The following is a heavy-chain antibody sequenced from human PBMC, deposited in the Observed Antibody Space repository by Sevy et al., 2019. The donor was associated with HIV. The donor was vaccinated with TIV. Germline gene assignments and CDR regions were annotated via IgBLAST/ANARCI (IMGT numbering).Heavy chain of an antibody. CDR1: GFTVSSNY. J-gene: IGHJ4*02. CDR3: ARVGFDSSGYYNRGGYFDY. Sequence: GGSLRLSCAASGFTVSSNYRSWVRQAPGKGLEWVSVIYSGGNTYYTDSVKGGFTISRDNSKNTLYLQMNSLRAEDTAVYYCARVGFDSSGYYNRGGYFDYWGQGTLVTVSS. D-gene: IGHD3-22*01. CDR2: IYSGGNT. V-gene: IGHV3-53*01.